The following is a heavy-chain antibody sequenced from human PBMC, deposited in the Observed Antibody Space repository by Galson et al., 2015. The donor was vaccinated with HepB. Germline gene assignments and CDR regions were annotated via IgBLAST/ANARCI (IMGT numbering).Heavy chain of an antibody. CDR1: GGSISSGDYY. D-gene: IGHD2-8*01. Sequence: TLSLTCTVSGGSISSGDYYWSWIRQPPGKGLEWIGHIYNSGSTQYNPPLKSRVTISVDASENQFSLKLTSVTAADTAMYCCAREGDCTTRRGGRDHYYYYCMDGWGKGTTVTVSS. CDR3: AREGDCTTRRGGRDHYYYYCMDG. V-gene: IGHV4-30-4*01. CDR2: IYNSGST. J-gene: IGHJ6*03.